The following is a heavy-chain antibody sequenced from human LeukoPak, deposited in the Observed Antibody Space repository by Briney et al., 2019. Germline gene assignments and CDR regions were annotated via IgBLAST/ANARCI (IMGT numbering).Heavy chain of an antibody. V-gene: IGHV1-46*01. Sequence: ASVKVSCKASGYTFTSYYMHWVRQAPGLGLEWMGIINPSGGSTSYAQKFQGRVTMTRDTSTSTVYMELSSLRSEDTAVYYCARRGYYYDSSGYYPFDYWGQGTLVTVSS. CDR3: ARRGYYYDSSGYYPFDY. CDR2: INPSGGST. CDR1: GYTFTSYY. D-gene: IGHD3-22*01. J-gene: IGHJ4*02.